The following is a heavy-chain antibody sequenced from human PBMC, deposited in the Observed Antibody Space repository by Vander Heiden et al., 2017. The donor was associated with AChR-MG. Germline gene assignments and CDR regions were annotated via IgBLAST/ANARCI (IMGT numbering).Heavy chain of an antibody. CDR1: GFSLSNARMG. Sequence: QVTLKESGPVLVKPTETLTLTCTVSGFSLSNARMGVSWIRQPPGKALEWLAHIFSNDEKSYSTSLKSRLTISKDTSKSQVVLTMTNMDPVDTATYYCARILGYSYGYDEVSEFDYWGQGTLVTVSS. V-gene: IGHV2-26*01. J-gene: IGHJ4*02. CDR2: IFSNDEK. D-gene: IGHD5-18*01. CDR3: ARILGYSYGYDEVSEFDY.